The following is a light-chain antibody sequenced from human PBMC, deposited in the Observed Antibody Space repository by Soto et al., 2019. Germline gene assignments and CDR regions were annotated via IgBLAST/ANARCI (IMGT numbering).Light chain of an antibody. CDR1: QSISGN. V-gene: IGKV3-15*01. Sequence: EIVMTQSPATLSVSPGKSATLSCRASQSISGNVAWYQQKPGLAPRLLIYHTSTRATGVPARFSGSGSGTEFSLTISSLQSEDSAVYFCQRYDNWPLTFGGGTKVDIK. J-gene: IGKJ4*01. CDR3: QRYDNWPLT. CDR2: HTS.